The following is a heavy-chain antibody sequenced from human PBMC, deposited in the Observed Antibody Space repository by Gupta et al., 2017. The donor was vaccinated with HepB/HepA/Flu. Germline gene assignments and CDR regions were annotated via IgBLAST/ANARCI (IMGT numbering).Heavy chain of an antibody. CDR3: ARAQGDFDY. CDR2: ISTYDGIT. J-gene: IGHJ4*02. V-gene: IGHV1-18*01. Sequence: VQSGAEVRKPGASVKVSCKASGYAFSSYGISWVRQAPGQGLEWMGWISTYDGITKYALKFHGRVTSTSDTPTSTVHMELRNLRSDDTALYYCARAQGDFDYWGQGTLITVSS. CDR1: GYAFSSYG. D-gene: IGHD3-16*01.